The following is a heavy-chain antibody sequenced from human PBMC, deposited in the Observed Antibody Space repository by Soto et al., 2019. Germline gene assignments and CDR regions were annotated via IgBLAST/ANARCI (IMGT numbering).Heavy chain of an antibody. CDR1: GGSISSSNW. Sequence: SETLSLTCAVSGGSISSSNWWSFVRQPPGKGLEWIGEIYHSGSTNYNPSLKSRVTISVDKSKNQFSLKLSSVTAADTAVYYCARNIVVVVAATGSKYNWFDPWGQGTLVTVSS. D-gene: IGHD2-15*01. CDR3: ARNIVVVVAATGSKYNWFDP. CDR2: IYHSGST. J-gene: IGHJ5*02. V-gene: IGHV4-4*02.